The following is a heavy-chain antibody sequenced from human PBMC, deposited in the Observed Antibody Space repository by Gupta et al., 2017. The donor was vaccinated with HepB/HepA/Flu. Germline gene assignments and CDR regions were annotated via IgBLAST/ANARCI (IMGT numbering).Heavy chain of an antibody. Sequence: QVQLVQSGAEVKKPGSSVKVSCKASRGPFSSYAISWVRQAPGQGLEWMGGIIPIFGTANYAQKVQGRVTITADESTSTAYMELSSLRSEDTAVYYCARGGVVVVPAATPYYYYMDVWGKGTTVTVSS. CDR3: ARGGVVVVPAATPYYYYMDV. CDR2: IIPIFGTA. CDR1: RGPFSSYA. V-gene: IGHV1-69*01. D-gene: IGHD2-2*01. J-gene: IGHJ6*03.